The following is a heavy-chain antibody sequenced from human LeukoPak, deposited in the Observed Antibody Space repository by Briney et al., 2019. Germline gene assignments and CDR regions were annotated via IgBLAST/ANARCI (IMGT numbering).Heavy chain of an antibody. CDR1: GGSISSRSYY. V-gene: IGHV4-39*01. D-gene: IGHD3-16*01. CDR2: ISDSGST. Sequence: SETLSLTCTVSGGSISSRSYYWGWIRQPPGTGLEWIGKISDSGSTYYSPSLRSRVTISIDMSKNQFSLKLSSVTATDTAVYYCARGEKVLDYLDYWGQGTLVTVSS. J-gene: IGHJ4*02. CDR3: ARGEKVLDYLDY.